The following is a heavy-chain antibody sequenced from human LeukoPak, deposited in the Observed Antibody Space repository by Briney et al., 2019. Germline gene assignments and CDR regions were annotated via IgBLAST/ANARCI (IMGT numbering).Heavy chain of an antibody. D-gene: IGHD3-10*01. CDR3: ASLYGSGPNWFDP. V-gene: IGHV3-48*03. CDR2: ISSSGSTI. J-gene: IGHJ5*02. Sequence: GGSLRLSCAASGFTFSSYEMNWVRQAPGKGLEWVSYISSSGSTIYYADSVKGRFTIPRDNAKNSLYLQMNSLRAEDTAVYYCASLYGSGPNWFDPWGQGTLVTVSS. CDR1: GFTFSSYE.